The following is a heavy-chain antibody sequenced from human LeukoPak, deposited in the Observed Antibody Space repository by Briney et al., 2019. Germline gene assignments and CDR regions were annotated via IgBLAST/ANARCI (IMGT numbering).Heavy chain of an antibody. J-gene: IGHJ4*02. D-gene: IGHD3-22*01. Sequence: GGSLRLSCAASGFTFSDYYMSWIRQAPGKGLEWVSSISSSSYIYYADSVKGRFTISRDNAKNSLYLQMNSLRAEDTAVYYCARHYYDSSGYPNLDYWGQGTLVTVSS. CDR1: GFTFSDYY. CDR3: ARHYYDSSGYPNLDY. CDR2: ISSSSYI. V-gene: IGHV3-69-1*02.